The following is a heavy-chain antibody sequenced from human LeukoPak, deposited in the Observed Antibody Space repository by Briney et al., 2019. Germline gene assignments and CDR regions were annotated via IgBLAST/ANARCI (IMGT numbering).Heavy chain of an antibody. D-gene: IGHD6-13*01. V-gene: IGHV4-38-2*02. CDR2: IYHSGST. CDR3: ARDGSIAAAIPFDY. J-gene: IGHJ4*02. Sequence: SETLSLTCTVSGYSISSGYYWGWIRQPPGKGLEWIGSIYHSGSTYYNPSLKSRVTISVDTSKNQFSLKLSSVTAADTAVYYCARDGSIAAAIPFDYWGQGTLVTVSS. CDR1: GYSISSGYY.